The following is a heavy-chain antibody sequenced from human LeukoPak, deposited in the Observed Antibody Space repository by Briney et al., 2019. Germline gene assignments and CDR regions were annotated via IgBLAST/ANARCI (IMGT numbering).Heavy chain of an antibody. Sequence: SETLSLTCTVSGGSISSYYWSWIRQPPGKGLEWIGYIYYSGSTNYNPSLKSRVTISVDTSKNQFSLKLSSVTAADTAVYYCARSRGGDYVGLTIYFDYWGQGTLVTVSS. CDR2: IYYSGST. CDR3: ARSRGGDYVGLTIYFDY. CDR1: GGSISSYY. J-gene: IGHJ4*02. D-gene: IGHD4-17*01. V-gene: IGHV4-59*08.